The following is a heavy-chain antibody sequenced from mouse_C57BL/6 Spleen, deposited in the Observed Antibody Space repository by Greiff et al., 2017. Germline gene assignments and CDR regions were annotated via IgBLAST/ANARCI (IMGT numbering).Heavy chain of an antibody. Sequence: QVQLQQPGAELVKPGASVKMSCKASGYTFTSYWITWVKQRPGQGLEWIGDIYPGSGSTNYNEKFKSKATLTVDTSSSTAYMQLSSLTSEDSAVYYCASLYYGSSSWYFDVWGTGTTVTVSS. J-gene: IGHJ1*03. CDR3: ASLYYGSSSWYFDV. D-gene: IGHD1-1*01. V-gene: IGHV1-55*01. CDR1: GYTFTSYW. CDR2: IYPGSGST.